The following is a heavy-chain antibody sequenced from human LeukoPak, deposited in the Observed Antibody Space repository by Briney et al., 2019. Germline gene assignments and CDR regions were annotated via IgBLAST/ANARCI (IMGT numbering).Heavy chain of an antibody. V-gene: IGHV4-34*01. CDR1: GGSFSGYY. CDR2: INHSGST. CDR3: ARGYSVKSRPVGY. D-gene: IGHD2-15*01. J-gene: IGHJ4*02. Sequence: PSETLSLTCAVYGGSFSGYYWSWIRQPPGKGLEWIGEINHSGSTNYNPTLKSRVTISVDTSKNQFSLKLSSVTAADTAVYYCARGYSVKSRPVGYWGQGTLVTVSS.